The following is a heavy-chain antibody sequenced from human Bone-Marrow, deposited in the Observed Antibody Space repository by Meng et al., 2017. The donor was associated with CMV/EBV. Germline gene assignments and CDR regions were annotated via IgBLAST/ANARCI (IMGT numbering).Heavy chain of an antibody. CDR3: ARAQLGITMIRGVTPYFDY. CDR1: GYTFTGYY. D-gene: IGHD3-10*01. CDR2: INPKSGGT. V-gene: IGHV1-2*02. J-gene: IGHJ4*02. Sequence: ASVKVSCKASGYTFTGYYMHWVRQAPGQGLEWMGWINPKSGGTNYAQKFQGRVTMTRDTSISTAYMEVRRLRSDDTAVYYCARAQLGITMIRGVTPYFDYWGQGTLVTVSS.